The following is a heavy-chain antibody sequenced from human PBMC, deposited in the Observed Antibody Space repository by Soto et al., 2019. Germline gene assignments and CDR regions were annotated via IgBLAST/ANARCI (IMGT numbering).Heavy chain of an antibody. D-gene: IGHD4-4*01. J-gene: IGHJ6*02. CDR2: ISWDCGST. CDR1: GFTFDDYT. CDR3: AKVIPRVRDSNYDYYYYGMDV. V-gene: IGHV3-43*01. Sequence: GGSLRLSCAASGFTFDDYTMHWVRQAPGKGMEWVSLISWDCGSTYYADSVKGRFTISRDNSKNSLYLQMNSLRTEDTALYYCAKVIPRVRDSNYDYYYYGMDVWGQGTTVTVSS.